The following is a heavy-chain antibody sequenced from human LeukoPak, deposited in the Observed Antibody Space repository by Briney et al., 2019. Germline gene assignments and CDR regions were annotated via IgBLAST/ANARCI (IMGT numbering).Heavy chain of an antibody. CDR3: AEWYSSSFDY. CDR2: IRYDGSNK. CDR1: GFTFSSYG. D-gene: IGHD6-13*01. J-gene: IGHJ4*02. V-gene: IGHV3-30*02. Sequence: TGGSLRLSCAASGFTFSSYGMHWVRQAPGKGLEGVAFIRYDGSNKYYADSVKGRFTISGDNSKNTLYLQMNSLRAEDTAVYYCAEWYSSSFDYWGQGTLVTVSS.